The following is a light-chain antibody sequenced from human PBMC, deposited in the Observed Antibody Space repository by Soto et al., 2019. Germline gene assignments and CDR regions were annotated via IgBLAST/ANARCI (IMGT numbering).Light chain of an antibody. J-gene: IGKJ1*01. CDR2: GAS. Sequence: EIVMTQSTATLSVSQGERATLSCRASQSVNSNLAWYQQKPGQAPRLLISGASTRATGIPARFSGSGSETEFTLAISSLQSENFAVYYCQQYNNWWTFGQGNKVE. CDR3: QQYNNWWT. V-gene: IGKV3-15*01. CDR1: QSVNSN.